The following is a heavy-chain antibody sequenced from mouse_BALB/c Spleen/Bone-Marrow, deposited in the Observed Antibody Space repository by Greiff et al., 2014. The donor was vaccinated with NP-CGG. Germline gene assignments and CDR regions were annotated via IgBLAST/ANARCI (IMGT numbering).Heavy chain of an antibody. J-gene: IGHJ4*01. V-gene: IGHV1S56*01. CDR2: IYPGNVNT. Sequence: VKLQESGPELVKPGASVRISCKASGYTFTSYYIHWVKQGPGQGLEWIGWIYPGNVNTKYNEKFKGKATLTADKSSSTAYMQLSSLTSEDSAVYFCARDTMDYWGQGTSVTVSS. CDR1: GYTFTSYY. CDR3: ARDTMDY.